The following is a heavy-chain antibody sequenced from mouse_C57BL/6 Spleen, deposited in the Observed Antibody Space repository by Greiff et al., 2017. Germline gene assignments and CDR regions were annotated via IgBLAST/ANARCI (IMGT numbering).Heavy chain of an antibody. CDR3: ARQSTDFAY. CDR2: ISNLAYSI. CDR1: GFTFSDYG. D-gene: IGHD5-1*01. Sequence: EVQVVESGGGLVQPGGSLKLSCAASGFTFSDYGMAWVRQAPRKGPEWVAFISNLAYSIYYADTVTGRFTISRENAKNTLYLEMSSLRSEDTAMYYCARQSTDFAYWGQGTLVTVSA. V-gene: IGHV5-15*01. J-gene: IGHJ3*01.